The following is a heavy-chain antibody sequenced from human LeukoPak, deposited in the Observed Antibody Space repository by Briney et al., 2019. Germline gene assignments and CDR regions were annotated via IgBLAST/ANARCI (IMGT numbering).Heavy chain of an antibody. D-gene: IGHD3-3*01. Sequence: SETLSLTCAVYGGSFSGYYWSWIRQPPGKGLEWIGEINHRGSTNYNPSLKSRVTISVDTSKNQFSLKLSFVTAADTAVYYCARGLRFLVVWGQGTTVTVSS. CDR1: GGSFSGYY. V-gene: IGHV4-34*01. CDR2: INHRGST. J-gene: IGHJ6*02. CDR3: ARGLRFLVV.